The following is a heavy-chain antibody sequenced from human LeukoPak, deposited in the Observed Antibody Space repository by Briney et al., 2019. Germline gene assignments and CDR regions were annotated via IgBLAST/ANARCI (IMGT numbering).Heavy chain of an antibody. J-gene: IGHJ6*03. V-gene: IGHV1-69*06. CDR2: IIPIFGTA. CDR1: VGTFSSYA. D-gene: IGHD6-19*01. CDR3: ARGGSSGWYANYYYYYMDV. Sequence: ASVKVSCKASVGTFSSYAISWVRRAPGQGLEWMGRIIPIFGTANYAQKFQGRVTITADKSTSTAYMELSSLRSEDTAVYYCARGGSSGWYANYYYYYMDVWGKGTTVTVSS.